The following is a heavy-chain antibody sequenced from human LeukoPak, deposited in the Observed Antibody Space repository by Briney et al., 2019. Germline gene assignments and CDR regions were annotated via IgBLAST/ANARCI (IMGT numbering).Heavy chain of an antibody. J-gene: IGHJ4*02. D-gene: IGHD1-26*01. CDR1: GFTFSSYW. V-gene: IGHV3-74*01. Sequence: GGSLRLSCAASGFTFSSYWMHWVRQAPGKGLVWVSRINSDGSSTRYADSVKGRFTISRDNAKNTLYLQMNSLRAEDTAVYYCARGRRDSGSEHDYWGQGTLVTVSS. CDR2: INSDGSST. CDR3: ARGRRDSGSEHDY.